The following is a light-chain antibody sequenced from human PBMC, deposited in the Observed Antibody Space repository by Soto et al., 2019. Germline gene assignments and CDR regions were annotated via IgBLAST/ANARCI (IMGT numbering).Light chain of an antibody. CDR2: DVS. CDR1: SSDVGSNNY. J-gene: IGLJ2*01. CDR3: SSQTRSNTPV. V-gene: IGLV2-14*01. Sequence: QSALAQPASVSGSPGQSIAISCTGSSSDVGSNNYVSWYQQDPGKAPKLIIYDVSSLPSVVSGRFSGSKSGNTASLTIYGLGAEDEADYFCSSQTRSNTPVFGGGTKLTVL.